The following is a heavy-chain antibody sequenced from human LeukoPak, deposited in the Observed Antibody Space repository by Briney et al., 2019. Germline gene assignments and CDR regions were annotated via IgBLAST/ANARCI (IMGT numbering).Heavy chain of an antibody. Sequence: ASVKVSCKVSGYTLSELSMHWVRQAPGKGLEWMGGFDPEDGETIYAQKFQGRVTMTEDTSTDTAYMVLSSLRSEDTAVYYCARRGPYYYGSGGELNWGQGTLVTVSS. CDR2: FDPEDGET. J-gene: IGHJ4*02. V-gene: IGHV1-24*01. CDR1: GYTLSELS. CDR3: ARRGPYYYGSGGELN. D-gene: IGHD3-10*01.